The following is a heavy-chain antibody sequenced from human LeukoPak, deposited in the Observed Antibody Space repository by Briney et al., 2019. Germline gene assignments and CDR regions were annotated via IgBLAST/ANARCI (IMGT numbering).Heavy chain of an antibody. V-gene: IGHV3-23*01. D-gene: IGHD3-22*01. Sequence: PGGSLRLSCAASGFTFSSYAMSWVRQAPGKGLEWVSAISGSGGSTYYADSVKGRFTISRDNSKNTLYLQMNSLRAEDTAVYYCTTDPSITMIVVVISDYWGQGTLVTVSS. CDR1: GFTFSSYA. J-gene: IGHJ4*02. CDR3: TTDPSITMIVVVISDY. CDR2: ISGSGGST.